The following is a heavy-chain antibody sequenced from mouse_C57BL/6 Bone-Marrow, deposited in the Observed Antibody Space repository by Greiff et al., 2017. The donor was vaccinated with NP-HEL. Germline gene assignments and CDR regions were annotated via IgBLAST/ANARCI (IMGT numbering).Heavy chain of an antibody. CDR3: ARPITTVVDYYAMDY. J-gene: IGHJ4*01. CDR2: ISGGGGNT. CDR1: GFTFSSYT. Sequence: EVMLVESGGGLVKPGGSLKLSCAASGFTFSSYTMSWVRQTPEKRLEWVATISGGGGNTYYPDSVKGRFTISRDNAKNTLYLQMSSLRSEDTALYYCARPITTVVDYYAMDYWGQGTSVTVSS. D-gene: IGHD1-1*01. V-gene: IGHV5-9*01.